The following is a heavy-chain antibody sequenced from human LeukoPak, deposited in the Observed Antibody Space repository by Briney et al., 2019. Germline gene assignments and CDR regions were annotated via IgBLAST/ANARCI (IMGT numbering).Heavy chain of an antibody. CDR3: AKDLGGFFLGVFDY. Sequence: TGGSLRLSCAASGFTFSSYAMHWVRQAPGKGLEWVALISYDGSNKYYADSVKGRFTISRDNSKNTLCLQMNSLRAEDTAVYYCAKDLGGFFLGVFDYWGQGTLVTVSS. CDR2: ISYDGSNK. J-gene: IGHJ4*02. D-gene: IGHD3-16*01. V-gene: IGHV3-30*04. CDR1: GFTFSSYA.